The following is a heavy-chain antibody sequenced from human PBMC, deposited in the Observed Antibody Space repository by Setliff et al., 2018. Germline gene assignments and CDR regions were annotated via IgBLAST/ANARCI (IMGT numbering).Heavy chain of an antibody. CDR1: GGTFSSFG. CDR3: VREGVDRRSSTDYRYYMDV. Sequence: ASVKVSCKASGGTFSSFGISWVRQAPGQGLEWMGGLIPFFGSINYAQKFQGRVTITTDESTSTAYLELSSLRSDDTAVYYCVREGVDRRSSTDYRYYMDVWGKGTTVTVSS. V-gene: IGHV1-69*05. J-gene: IGHJ6*03. CDR2: LIPFFGSI. D-gene: IGHD6-6*01.